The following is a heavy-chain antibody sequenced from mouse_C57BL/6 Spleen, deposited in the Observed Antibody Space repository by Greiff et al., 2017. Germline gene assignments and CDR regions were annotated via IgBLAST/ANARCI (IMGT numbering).Heavy chain of an antibody. Sequence: VQLQQPGAELVKPGASVKLSCKASGYTFTSYWMHWVKQRPGQGLEWIGMIHPNSGSTNYNEKFKSKATLTVDKSSSTAYMQLSSLTSEDSAVYYCARDGSRTWYFDVWGTGTTVTVSS. CDR2: IHPNSGST. CDR1: GYTFTSYW. V-gene: IGHV1-64*01. J-gene: IGHJ1*03. CDR3: ARDGSRTWYFDV. D-gene: IGHD1-1*01.